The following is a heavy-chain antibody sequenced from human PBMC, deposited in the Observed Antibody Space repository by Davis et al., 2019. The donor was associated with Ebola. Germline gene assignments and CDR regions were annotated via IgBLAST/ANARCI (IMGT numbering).Heavy chain of an antibody. CDR1: GFTFSSYA. V-gene: IGHV3-23*01. J-gene: IGHJ2*01. CDR2: ISGSGGST. D-gene: IGHD3-3*01. CDR3: AQHYDFWSGYYTEGWYFDL. Sequence: GGSLRLSCAASGFTFSSYAMSWVRQAPGKGLEWVSAISGSGGSTYYADSVKGRFTISRDNSKNTLYLQMNSLRAEDTAVYYCAQHYDFWSGYYTEGWYFDLWGRGTLVTVSS.